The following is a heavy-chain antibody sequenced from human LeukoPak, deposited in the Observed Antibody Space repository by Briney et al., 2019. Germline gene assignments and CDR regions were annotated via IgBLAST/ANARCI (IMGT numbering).Heavy chain of an antibody. J-gene: IGHJ6*03. Sequence: ASVTVSCKASGYTFTGYYMHWVRQAPGQGLEWMGWINPNSGGTNYAQKFQGRVTMTRDTSISTAYMELSRLRSDDTAVYYCARGIQLWLRFYYYYYMDVWGKGTTVTVSS. CDR2: INPNSGGT. D-gene: IGHD5-18*01. CDR1: GYTFTGYY. CDR3: ARGIQLWLRFYYYYYMDV. V-gene: IGHV1-2*02.